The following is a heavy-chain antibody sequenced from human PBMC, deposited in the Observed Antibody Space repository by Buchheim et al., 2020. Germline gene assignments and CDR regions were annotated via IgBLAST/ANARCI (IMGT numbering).Heavy chain of an antibody. V-gene: IGHV3-7*01. Sequence: EVQLVESGGGLVQPGGSLRLSCAASGFTFSSYWMSWVRQAPGKGLEWVANIKQDGSEKYYVDSVKGRFTISRDNAKNSLYLQMNSLRAEDTAVYYCARGPIAEAFYYYYDMDVWGQGTT. CDR3: ARGPIAEAFYYYYDMDV. CDR1: GFTFSSYW. CDR2: IKQDGSEK. J-gene: IGHJ6*02. D-gene: IGHD2-21*01.